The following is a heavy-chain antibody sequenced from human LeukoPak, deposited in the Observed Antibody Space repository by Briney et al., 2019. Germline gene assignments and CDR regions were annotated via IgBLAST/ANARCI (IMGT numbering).Heavy chain of an antibody. CDR1: GGSISSHY. V-gene: IGHV4-59*11. Sequence: SETLSLTCTVSGGSISSHYWSWIRQPPGKGLEWIGYIHYSGYTNLKPSRKSRGSFSTDTSRDQFFLRLNSVTAAYTAIYFCARARDFTGSYPDVFDVWGQGTMVTVSS. D-gene: IGHD1-26*01. CDR2: IHYSGYT. CDR3: ARARDFTGSYPDVFDV. J-gene: IGHJ3*01.